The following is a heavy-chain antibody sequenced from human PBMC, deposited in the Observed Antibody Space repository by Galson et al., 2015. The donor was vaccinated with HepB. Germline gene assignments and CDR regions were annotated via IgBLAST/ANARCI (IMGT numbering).Heavy chain of an antibody. CDR3: ARMGYSGTDGGGYYGMDV. CDR2: IDWDDDK. Sequence: PALVKPTQTLTLTCTFSGFSLSTSGMCVSWIRQPPGKALEWLALIDWDDDKYYSTSLKTRLTISKDTSKNQVVLTMTNMDPVDTATYYCARMGYSGTDGGGYYGMDVWGQGTTVTVSS. J-gene: IGHJ6*02. V-gene: IGHV2-70*01. D-gene: IGHD1-26*01. CDR1: GFSLSTSGMC.